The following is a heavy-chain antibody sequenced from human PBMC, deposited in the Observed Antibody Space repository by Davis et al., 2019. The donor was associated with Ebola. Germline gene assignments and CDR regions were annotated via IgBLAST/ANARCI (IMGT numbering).Heavy chain of an antibody. V-gene: IGHV3-30*02. CDR3: AKGPGYSSSWLGY. J-gene: IGHJ4*02. CDR1: GFTFSSYG. Sequence: PGGSLRLSCAASGFTFSSYGMHWVRQAPGKGLEWVAFIRYDGSNKYYADSVKGRFTISRDNSKNTLYLQMNSLRAEDTAVYYCAKGPGYSSSWLGYWRQGTLVTVSS. D-gene: IGHD6-13*01. CDR2: IRYDGSNK.